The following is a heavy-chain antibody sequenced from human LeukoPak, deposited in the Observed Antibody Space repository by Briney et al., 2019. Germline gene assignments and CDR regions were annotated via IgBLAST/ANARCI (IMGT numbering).Heavy chain of an antibody. D-gene: IGHD2-2*01. V-gene: IGHV3-30*02. CDR3: AKDSAYQLLLYNWFDP. J-gene: IGHJ5*02. CDR2: IRYDGSNN. CDR1: GVTFSRYG. Sequence: GGALRLSCAGSGVTFSRYGMEWVRQGPGEGVGGGAFIRYDGSNNYYADSVKGRFTISRDNSKNTLYLQMNSLRAEDTAVYYCAKDSAYQLLLYNWFDPWGQGTLVTVSS.